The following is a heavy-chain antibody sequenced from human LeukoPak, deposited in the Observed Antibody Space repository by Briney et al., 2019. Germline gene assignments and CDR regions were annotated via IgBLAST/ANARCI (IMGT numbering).Heavy chain of an antibody. CDR2: ISPNSGGT. V-gene: IGHV1-2*02. Sequence: GASVKVSCKASGYTFTDYYMHWVRQAPGQGLEWMGWISPNSGGTNYAQKFQGRVTMTRDTSISTAYMELSRLRSDDTAVYYCARGEYYYDSSGYYNSFRLEYWGQGTLVTVSS. J-gene: IGHJ4*02. CDR1: GYTFTDYY. CDR3: ARGEYYYDSSGYYNSFRLEY. D-gene: IGHD3-22*01.